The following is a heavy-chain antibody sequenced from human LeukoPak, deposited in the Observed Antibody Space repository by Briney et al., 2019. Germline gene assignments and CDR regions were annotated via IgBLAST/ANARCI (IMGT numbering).Heavy chain of an antibody. CDR1: GFTVSSNY. V-gene: IGHV3-53*01. CDR3: AKTISDSRTYYFDY. CDR2: IYSGGST. J-gene: IGHJ4*02. Sequence: GGSLRLSCAASGFTVSSNYMSWVRQAPGKGLEWVSVIYSGGSTYYADSVKGRFTISRDNSKNTLYLQMNSLRAEDTAVYYCAKTISDSRTYYFDYWGQGTLVTVSS. D-gene: IGHD3-3*01.